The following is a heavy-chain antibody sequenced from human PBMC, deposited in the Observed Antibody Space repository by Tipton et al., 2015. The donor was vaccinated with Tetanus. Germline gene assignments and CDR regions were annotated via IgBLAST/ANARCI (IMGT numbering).Heavy chain of an antibody. J-gene: IGHJ6*02. V-gene: IGHV3-21*01. D-gene: IGHD1-1*01. CDR3: ARRSLTNYGLDV. CDR1: GIDFNRYG. Sequence: GSLRLSCAASGIDFNRYGMNWVRQAPGKGLEWISSISSTSTYIYYATSVKGRFTISRDNAKNSLSLQMNSLRAEDTAVYFCARRSLTNYGLDVWGQGTPVTVSS. CDR2: ISSTSTYI.